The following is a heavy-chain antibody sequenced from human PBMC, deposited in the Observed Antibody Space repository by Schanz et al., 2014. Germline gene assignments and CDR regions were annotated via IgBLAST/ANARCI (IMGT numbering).Heavy chain of an antibody. CDR3: VRDTDYHFDY. D-gene: IGHD4-17*01. J-gene: IGHJ4*02. Sequence: VQLLESGGGLVQPGGSLRLSCAASGFTFSDYYMSWIRQAPGKGLEWVSYISSSSSYTNYADSVKGRFTISRDNAKNSLYLQMNSLRAEDTAVYYCVRDTDYHFDYWGQGTLVTVSS. V-gene: IGHV3-11*06. CDR2: ISSSSSYT. CDR1: GFTFSDYY.